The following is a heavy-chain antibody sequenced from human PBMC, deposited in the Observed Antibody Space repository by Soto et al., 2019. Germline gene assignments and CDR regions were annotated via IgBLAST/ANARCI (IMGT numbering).Heavy chain of an antibody. Sequence: SETLSLTCTVSGGSISSDYYYWSWIRQPPGEGLEWIGYIYYTGSTYYNPSLNSRVSISLDTSKNQFSLKLNSVTAADSAMYYCARSDILTGSYPYAFDVWGQGTMVTVSS. J-gene: IGHJ3*01. V-gene: IGHV4-30-4*01. D-gene: IGHD3-9*01. CDR3: ARSDILTGSYPYAFDV. CDR1: GGSISSDYYY. CDR2: IYYTGST.